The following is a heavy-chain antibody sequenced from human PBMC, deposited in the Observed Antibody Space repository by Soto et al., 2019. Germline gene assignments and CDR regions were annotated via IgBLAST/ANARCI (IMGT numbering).Heavy chain of an antibody. Sequence: QITLKESGHTLVKPTQTLTLTCTFSGFSLTTSGVSVGWIRQPPGKALEWLASIYWNDDKRYSPSLKSRLTLTKDNSKKQVVLTMTNMDPVDTATYYCAYRVGSRGSFDYWGQGTLVTVSS. D-gene: IGHD6-25*01. J-gene: IGHJ4*02. CDR2: IYWNDDK. V-gene: IGHV2-5*01. CDR3: AYRVGSRGSFDY. CDR1: GFSLTTSGVS.